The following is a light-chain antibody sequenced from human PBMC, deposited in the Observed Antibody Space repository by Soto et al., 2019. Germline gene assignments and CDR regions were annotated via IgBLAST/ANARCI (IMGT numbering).Light chain of an antibody. CDR2: YAS. V-gene: IGKV3-15*01. Sequence: EIMMTQSPATLSVSPGESATLSCRASQSVSNNLAWYQHKPGQVPRLLIYYASTRATGIPARFSGSGSGTDVTLTISSLQSEDFALYYCQQYNDWPPITFGQGTLLEIK. CDR1: QSVSNN. CDR3: QQYNDWPPIT. J-gene: IGKJ5*01.